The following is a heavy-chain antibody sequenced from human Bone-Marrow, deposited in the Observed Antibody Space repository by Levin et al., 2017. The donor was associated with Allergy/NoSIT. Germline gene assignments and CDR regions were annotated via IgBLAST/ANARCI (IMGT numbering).Heavy chain of an antibody. CDR3: ARGNGRGYDPYYGMDS. J-gene: IGHJ6*02. CDR1: GFTFSSYG. V-gene: IGHV3-33*01. Sequence: GGSLRLSCAASGFTFSSYGMHWVRQAPGKGLEWVAVIWYDGSNKYYADSVKGRFTISRDNSKNTLYLQMNSLRAEDTAVYYCARGNGRGYDPYYGMDSWGQGTTVTVSS. CDR2: IWYDGSNK. D-gene: IGHD5-12*01.